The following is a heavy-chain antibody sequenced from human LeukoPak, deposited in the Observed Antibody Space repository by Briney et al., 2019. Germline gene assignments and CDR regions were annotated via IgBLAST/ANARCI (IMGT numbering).Heavy chain of an antibody. Sequence: GGSLRLSCAASGLSFGFYAMSWVRQAPGKGLEWVSSISGGGAGTYYADSVRGRFTISRDDSKNTLYLQMDSLRAEDTALYYCAKDFVRYNIQFDYWGQGALVTVSS. J-gene: IGHJ4*02. V-gene: IGHV3-23*01. CDR2: ISGGGAGT. CDR1: GLSFGFYA. D-gene: IGHD1-14*01. CDR3: AKDFVRYNIQFDY.